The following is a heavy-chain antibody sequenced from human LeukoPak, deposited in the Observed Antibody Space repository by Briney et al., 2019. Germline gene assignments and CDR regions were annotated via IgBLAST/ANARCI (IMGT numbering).Heavy chain of an antibody. D-gene: IGHD6-13*01. CDR1: GFTFSNNA. V-gene: IGHV3-23*01. CDR2: ISGSGGST. J-gene: IGHJ3*02. CDR3: AKVLYSSSWNDAFDI. Sequence: GGSLRLSCAASGFTFSNNAMIWVRQAPGKGLEWVSAISGSGGSTYYTDSAKGRFTISRDNSKNTLSLQMNSLRAGDTAVYYCAKVLYSSSWNDAFDIWGQGTMVTVSS.